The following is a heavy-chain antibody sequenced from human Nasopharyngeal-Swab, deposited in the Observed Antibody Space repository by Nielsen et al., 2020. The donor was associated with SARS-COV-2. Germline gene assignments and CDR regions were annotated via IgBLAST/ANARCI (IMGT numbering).Heavy chain of an antibody. J-gene: IGHJ3*02. D-gene: IGHD1-26*01. CDR2: ISYDGSNK. CDR1: GFTFSSYA. Sequence: GESLKISCAASGFTFSSYAMHWVRQAPGKGLEWVAVISYDGSNKYYADSAKGRFTISRDNSKNTLYLQMNSLRAEDTAVYYCARASSGSYWSAFDIWGQGTMVTVSS. CDR3: ARASSGSYWSAFDI. V-gene: IGHV3-30-3*01.